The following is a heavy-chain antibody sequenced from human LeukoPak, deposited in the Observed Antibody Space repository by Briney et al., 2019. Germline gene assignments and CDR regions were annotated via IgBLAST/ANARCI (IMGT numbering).Heavy chain of an antibody. D-gene: IGHD4-17*01. CDR2: INHSGST. CDR3: ARVEHDCGDYPYYYYGMDV. Sequence: SETLSLTCAVYGGSFSGYYWSWIRQPPGKGLEWIGEINHSGSTNYNPSLKSRVTISVDTSKNQFSLRLSSVTAADTAVYYCARVEHDCGDYPYYYYGMDVWGQGTTVTVSS. CDR1: GGSFSGYY. V-gene: IGHV4-34*01. J-gene: IGHJ6*02.